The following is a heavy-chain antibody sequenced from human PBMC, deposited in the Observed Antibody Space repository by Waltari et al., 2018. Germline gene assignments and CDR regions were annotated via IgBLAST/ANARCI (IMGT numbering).Heavy chain of an antibody. CDR3: AKTDATRDAFDI. D-gene: IGHD2-15*01. CDR2: ISSNGGIT. Sequence: EVQLVESGGGLVQPGGSLRLSCAASGFTFSSYAMHWVRQAPGKGLEYVSAISSNGGITYYADSVKGRFTISRDNAKNALYLQMNSLRAEDTALYYCAKTDATRDAFDIWGQGTMVTVSS. CDR1: GFTFSSYA. V-gene: IGHV3-64*07. J-gene: IGHJ3*02.